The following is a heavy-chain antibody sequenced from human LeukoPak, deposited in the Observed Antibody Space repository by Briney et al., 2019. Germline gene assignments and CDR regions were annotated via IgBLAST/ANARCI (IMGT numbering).Heavy chain of an antibody. D-gene: IGHD5-18*01. CDR3: AGQDTAMAMFSPPLHNMDV. J-gene: IGHJ6*02. V-gene: IGHV4-39*01. CDR2: IYYSGST. CDR1: GGSISSSSYY. Sequence: SETLSLTCTASGGSISSSSYYWGWIRQPPGKGLERIGSIYYSGSTYYNSSLKSRVTISVDTSKNQFSLKLSSVTAADTAVYYCAGQDTAMAMFSPPLHNMDVWGQGTTVTVSS.